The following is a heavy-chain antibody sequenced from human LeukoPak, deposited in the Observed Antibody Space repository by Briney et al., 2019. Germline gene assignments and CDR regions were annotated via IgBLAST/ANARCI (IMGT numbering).Heavy chain of an antibody. J-gene: IGHJ6*02. D-gene: IGHD2-2*02. Sequence: SETLSLTCAVYGGSFSGYYWSWIRQPPGEGLEWIGEINHSGSTNYNPSLKSRVTISVDTSKNQFSLKLSSVTAADTAVYYCARGSRIVVVPAAIYYGMDVWGQGTTVTVSS. CDR2: INHSGST. V-gene: IGHV4-34*01. CDR3: ARGSRIVVVPAAIYYGMDV. CDR1: GGSFSGYY.